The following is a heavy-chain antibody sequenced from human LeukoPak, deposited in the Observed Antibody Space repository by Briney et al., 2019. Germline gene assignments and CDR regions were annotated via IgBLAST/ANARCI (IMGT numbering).Heavy chain of an antibody. D-gene: IGHD3-16*01. Sequence: GGSLRLSCAASGFTFSTYAMSWVRQAPGKGLEWVSGISGSGDTTNYADSVKGRFTISRDNSKNTQYLQMNSLRAEDTAVYYCARGSYNPFDYWGQGTLVTVSS. J-gene: IGHJ4*02. CDR1: GFTFSTYA. CDR2: ISGSGDTT. V-gene: IGHV3-23*01. CDR3: ARGSYNPFDY.